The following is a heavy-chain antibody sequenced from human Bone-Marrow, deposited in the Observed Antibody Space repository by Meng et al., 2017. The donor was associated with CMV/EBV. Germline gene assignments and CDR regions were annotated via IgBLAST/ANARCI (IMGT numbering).Heavy chain of an antibody. CDR3: ARFHGAKEPRYCSSTSYPAFDY. D-gene: IGHD2-2*01. Sequence: ASVKVSCKASGYTFTGYYMHWVRQAPGQGLEWMGWINPNSGGTNYAQKFQGRVTMTRDTSISTAYMELSRLRSDDTAVYYCARFHGAKEPRYCSSTSYPAFDYWGQGTLVTVSS. V-gene: IGHV1-2*02. J-gene: IGHJ4*02. CDR1: GYTFTGYY. CDR2: INPNSGGT.